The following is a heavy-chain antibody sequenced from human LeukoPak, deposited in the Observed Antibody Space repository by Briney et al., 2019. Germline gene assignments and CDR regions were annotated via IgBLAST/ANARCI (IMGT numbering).Heavy chain of an antibody. Sequence: GGSLRLSCAASGFTVSSNYMSWVRQAPGKGLEWVSVIYSGGRTYYTDSVKGRFTISRDNSKNALYLQMNSLRAEDTAVYYCAINFRSAYYFFDSWGQGILVTVSS. CDR3: AINFRSAYYFFDS. CDR2: IYSGGRT. CDR1: GFTVSSNY. D-gene: IGHD3-3*01. J-gene: IGHJ4*02. V-gene: IGHV3-53*01.